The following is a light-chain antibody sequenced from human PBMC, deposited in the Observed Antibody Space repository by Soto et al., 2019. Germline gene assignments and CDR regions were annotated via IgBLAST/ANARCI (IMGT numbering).Light chain of an antibody. CDR3: QNRHWA. J-gene: IGKJ1*01. Sequence: DIQLTQSPSFLSASVGDRVTMTCRASQGVSTYLAWYQQKPGKAPKLLIYGVSTLQDGVSSRFSGRGSGTDFSLTISSLEPEDFATYYCQNRHWAFGPGT. CDR1: QGVSTY. V-gene: IGKV1-9*01. CDR2: GVS.